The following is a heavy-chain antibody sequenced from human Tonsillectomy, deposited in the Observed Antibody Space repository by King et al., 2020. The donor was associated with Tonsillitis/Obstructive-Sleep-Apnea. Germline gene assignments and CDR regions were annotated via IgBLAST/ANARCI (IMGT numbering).Heavy chain of an antibody. CDR3: AHRVIRNNDWNGGAFDV. V-gene: IGHV2-5*02. D-gene: IGHD1-1*01. CDR1: GFSLTTYGVG. CDR2: IYWDDDK. Sequence: TLKESGPTLVKPTQTLTLTCTFSGFSLTTYGVGVGWIRQPPGKSLEWLALIYWDDDKRYSPYLKSSLTITKDTSRSQVVLTMTNMDPMDTATYYCAHRVIRNNDWNGGAFDVWGRGTMVTVSS. J-gene: IGHJ3*01.